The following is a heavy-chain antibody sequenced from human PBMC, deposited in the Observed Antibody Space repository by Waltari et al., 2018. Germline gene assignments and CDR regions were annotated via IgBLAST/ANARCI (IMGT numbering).Heavy chain of an antibody. J-gene: IGHJ4*02. D-gene: IGHD2-2*01. CDR3: ASPYCSSTSCYGAIDY. V-gene: IGHV1-69*14. CDR1: GGTFSSYA. Sequence: QVQLVQSGAEVKKPGSSVKVSCKASGGTFSSYAISWVRQAPGQGLEWMGGIIPIFGTANYARKFQGRGTITADKSTSTAYMELSSLRSEDTAVYYCASPYCSSTSCYGAIDYWGQGTLVTVSS. CDR2: IIPIFGTA.